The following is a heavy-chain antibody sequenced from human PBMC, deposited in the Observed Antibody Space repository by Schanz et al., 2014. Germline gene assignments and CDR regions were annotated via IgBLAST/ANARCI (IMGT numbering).Heavy chain of an antibody. J-gene: IGHJ4*02. D-gene: IGHD1-26*01. CDR3: AKGRTVWSGSDRKYYFDY. Sequence: EVQLLESGGGLVQPGGSLRLSCAVSGFTFSSYAMSWVRQAPGKGLEWVSAISGSGGSTYYADSVKGRYTISRDNSKNTLYLQMNSLRAEDTAIYYCAKGRTVWSGSDRKYYFDYWGQGTLVTVSS. CDR1: GFTFSSYA. V-gene: IGHV3-23*01. CDR2: ISGSGGST.